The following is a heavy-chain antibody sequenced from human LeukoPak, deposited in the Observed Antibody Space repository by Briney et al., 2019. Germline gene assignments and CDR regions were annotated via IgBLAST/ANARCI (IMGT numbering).Heavy chain of an antibody. CDR1: GFIVNSNY. CDR2: LYSDDTT. Sequence: GGSLRLSCAASGFIVNSNYMYWVRQAPGKGLEWVSVLYSDDTTYYADSVKGRFTISRDNSKNTLYLQMNNLRAEDTAVYYCARGGGYYAIDHWGQGTLVTVSS. D-gene: IGHD1-26*01. J-gene: IGHJ4*02. V-gene: IGHV3-53*01. CDR3: ARGGGYYAIDH.